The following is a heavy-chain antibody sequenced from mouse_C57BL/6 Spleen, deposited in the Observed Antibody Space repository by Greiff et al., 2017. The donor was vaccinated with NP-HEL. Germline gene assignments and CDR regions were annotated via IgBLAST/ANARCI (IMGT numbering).Heavy chain of an antibody. V-gene: IGHV1-76*01. Sequence: QVQLQQSGAELVRPGASVKLSCKASGYTFTDYYINWVKQRPGQGLEWIARIYPGSGNTYYNEKFKGKATLTAEKSSSTAYMQLSSLTSEDSAVYFCARGILRAPLWYFDYWGQGTTLTVSS. J-gene: IGHJ2*01. CDR1: GYTFTDYY. CDR3: ARGILRAPLWYFDY. CDR2: IYPGSGNT. D-gene: IGHD1-1*01.